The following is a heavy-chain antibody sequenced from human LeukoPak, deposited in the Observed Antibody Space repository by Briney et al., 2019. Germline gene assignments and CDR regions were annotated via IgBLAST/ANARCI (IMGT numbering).Heavy chain of an antibody. J-gene: IGHJ4*02. CDR3: ANPPTVTSFDY. D-gene: IGHD4-11*01. V-gene: IGHV1-69*06. Sequence: ASVKVSCKASGGTFSSYAISWVRQAPGQGLEWMGGIIPIFGTANYAQKFQGRVTITADKSTSTAYMELSSLRSEDTAVYYCANPPTVTSFDYWGQGILVTVSS. CDR2: IIPIFGTA. CDR1: GGTFSSYA.